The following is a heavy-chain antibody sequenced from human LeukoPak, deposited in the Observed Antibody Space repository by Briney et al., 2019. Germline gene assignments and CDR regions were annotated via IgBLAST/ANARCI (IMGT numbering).Heavy chain of an antibody. CDR3: ARDAGYCSGGSCYSGDAFDI. J-gene: IGHJ3*02. Sequence: ASVKVSCKASGYTFTSYGISWVRQAPGQGLEWMGRISAYNGNTNYAQKLQGRVTMTTDTSTSTAYMELRSLRSDDTAVYYCARDAGYCSGGSCYSGDAFDIWGQGTMVTVSS. CDR2: ISAYNGNT. D-gene: IGHD2-15*01. V-gene: IGHV1-18*01. CDR1: GYTFTSYG.